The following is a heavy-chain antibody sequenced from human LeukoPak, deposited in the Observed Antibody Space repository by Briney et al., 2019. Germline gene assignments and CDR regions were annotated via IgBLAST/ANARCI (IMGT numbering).Heavy chain of an antibody. CDR1: GGSISTYY. J-gene: IGHJ5*02. Sequence: PSETLTLTCVVSGGSISTYYWSWIRQPPGKGLEWIGYLYSSGSTNYNPSLKSRVSISEDTSKNQVSLKLTSVTAADTAVYYCARVLYYDVLTGYYINGWFDPWGQGTLVTVSS. D-gene: IGHD3-9*01. CDR3: ARVLYYDVLTGYYINGWFDP. V-gene: IGHV4-4*08. CDR2: LYSSGST.